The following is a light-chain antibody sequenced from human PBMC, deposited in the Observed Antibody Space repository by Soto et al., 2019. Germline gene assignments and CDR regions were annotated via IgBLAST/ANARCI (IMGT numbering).Light chain of an antibody. CDR2: DAS. V-gene: IGKV1-39*01. CDR3: QQSYKPPQP. J-gene: IGKJ1*01. CDR1: QTIGTY. Sequence: TMSRASGPASIGDRVTSTWRASQTIGTYVNWYRQKSGAAPELLIYDASTLQSGVPSRFRGGASGTDCSLTISILQLDDFATYYSQQSYKPPQPFSQGTKADIK.